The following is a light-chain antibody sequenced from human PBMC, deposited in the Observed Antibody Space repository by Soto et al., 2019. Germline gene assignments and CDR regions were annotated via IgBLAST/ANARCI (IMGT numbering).Light chain of an antibody. V-gene: IGKV1-17*01. CDR3: LQHHNYPPLT. Sequence: DIQMTQSPSSVSASVGDRVTITCRASQDISTELAWYQHKPEKAPKRLLYVASTLQRGVPSRFSGSASGTEVTLTISSMQPEDFETYYCLQHHNYPPLTFGGGTKVEIK. CDR1: QDISTE. J-gene: IGKJ4*01. CDR2: VAS.